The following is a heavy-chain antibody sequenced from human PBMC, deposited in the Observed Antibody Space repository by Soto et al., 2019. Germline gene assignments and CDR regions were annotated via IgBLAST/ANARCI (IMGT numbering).Heavy chain of an antibody. D-gene: IGHD3-3*01. J-gene: IGHJ6*03. CDR2: IIHTGAT. CDR3: ARGIIPDFRRHMDV. V-gene: IGHV4-34*01. CDR1: GGSFSGHY. Sequence: QVQLDQWGPGVLKPSETLSLTCKVYGGSFSGHYWSWIRQAPGRGLGWIAEIIHTGATHYDPSLKSRVTVSLDTSKNQFSLNLTSVTAADTAVYYCARGIIPDFRRHMDVWGKGTTVTVAS.